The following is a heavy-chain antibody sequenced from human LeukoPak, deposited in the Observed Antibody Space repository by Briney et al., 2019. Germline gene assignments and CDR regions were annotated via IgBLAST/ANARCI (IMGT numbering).Heavy chain of an antibody. CDR1: GGSISSYY. J-gene: IGHJ2*01. D-gene: IGHD5-24*01. CDR3: ARERKDGYSRAYWYFDL. CDR2: IYYSGST. Sequence: KSSETLSLTCTVSGGSISSYYWSWIRQPPGKGLEWIGYIYYSGSTNYNPSLKSRVTISVDTSKNQFSLKLSSVTAADTAVYYCARERKDGYSRAYWYFDLWGRGTLVTVSS. V-gene: IGHV4-59*12.